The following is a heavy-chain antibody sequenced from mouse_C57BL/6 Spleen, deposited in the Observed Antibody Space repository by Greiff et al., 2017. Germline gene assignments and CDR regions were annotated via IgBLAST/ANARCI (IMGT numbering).Heavy chain of an antibody. CDR1: GYTFTEYT. J-gene: IGHJ4*01. V-gene: IGHV1-62-2*01. Sequence: VQLQQSGAELVKPGASVKLSCKASGYTFTEYTIHWVKQRSGQGLEWIGWFYPGSGSIKYNEKFKDKATLTADKSSSTVYMELSRLTSEDSAVYFCARHEAYGSREYYYAMDYWGQGTSVTVSS. D-gene: IGHD1-1*01. CDR2: FYPGSGSI. CDR3: ARHEAYGSREYYYAMDY.